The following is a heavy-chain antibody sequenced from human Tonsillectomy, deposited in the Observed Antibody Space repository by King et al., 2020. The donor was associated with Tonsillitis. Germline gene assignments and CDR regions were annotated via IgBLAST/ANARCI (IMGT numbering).Heavy chain of an antibody. CDR3: ASHYYDCDSDAFDSDNDAFVI. D-gene: IGHD3-22*01. CDR1: GYTFTYRY. Sequence: QLVQSGAEVKKTGSSVKVSCKASGYTFTYRYLHWVRQAPGQALEWRGWITPFNGNTNYAQKFQDRVTITRDRSMSTAYMELSSLRSEDTAMYYCASHYYDCDSDAFDSDNDAFVIWGQGTMVTVSS. V-gene: IGHV1-45*02. J-gene: IGHJ3*02. CDR2: ITPFNGNT.